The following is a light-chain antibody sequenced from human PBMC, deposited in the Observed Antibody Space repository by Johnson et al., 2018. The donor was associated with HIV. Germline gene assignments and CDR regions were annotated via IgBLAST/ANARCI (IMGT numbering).Light chain of an antibody. CDR1: RSNIGNNY. J-gene: IGLJ1*01. CDR2: EHN. V-gene: IGLV1-51*02. Sequence: SVLTQPPSVSAAPGQKVTISCSGSRSNIGNNYVSWYQQLPGTAPKLLIFEHNKRPSGIPDRFSGSKSGTSATLGITGLQTGDEGDYYCGTWDGSLSAGAVFGTGTKVTVL. CDR3: GTWDGSLSAGAV.